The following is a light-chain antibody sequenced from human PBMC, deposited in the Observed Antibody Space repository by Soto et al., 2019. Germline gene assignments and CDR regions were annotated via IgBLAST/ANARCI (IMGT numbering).Light chain of an antibody. CDR2: EVS. CDR1: SSDVGAYNL. CDR3: TSYEGGGRYV. Sequence: QSVLTQPASVSGSPGQSVTISCTGTSSDVGAYNLVSWYQQYPGKAPKLMIYEVSNRPSGVSNRFSGSKSGNTASLTISGLQAEDEDDYYCCTSYEGGGRYVFGTGTKVTVL. V-gene: IGLV2-14*01. J-gene: IGLJ1*01.